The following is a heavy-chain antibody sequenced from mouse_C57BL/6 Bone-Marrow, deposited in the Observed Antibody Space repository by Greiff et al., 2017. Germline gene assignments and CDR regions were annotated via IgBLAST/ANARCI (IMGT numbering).Heavy chain of an antibody. Sequence: DVMLVESGGDLVKPGGSLKLSCAASGFTFSSYGMSWVRQTPDKRLEWVATISSGGSYTYYPDSVKGRFTISRDNAKNTLYLQMSSLKSEDTAMYYCARHDDYDVYFDYWGQGTTLTVSS. CDR3: ARHDDYDVYFDY. CDR2: ISSGGSYT. J-gene: IGHJ2*01. D-gene: IGHD2-4*01. CDR1: GFTFSSYG. V-gene: IGHV5-6*02.